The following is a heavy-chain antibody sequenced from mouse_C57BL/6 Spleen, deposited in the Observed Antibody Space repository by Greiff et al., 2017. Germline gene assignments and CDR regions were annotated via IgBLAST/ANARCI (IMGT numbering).Heavy chain of an antibody. CDR1: GYTFTSYW. D-gene: IGHD2-4*01. J-gene: IGHJ4*01. CDR2: INPSNGGT. V-gene: IGHV1-53*01. Sequence: VQLQQPGTELVKPGASVKLSCKASGYTFTSYWMHWVKQRPGQGLEWIGNINPSNGGTNYNEKFKSKATLTVDKSSSTAYMQLSSLASEDSAVYYCARRDYDSYYAMDYWGQGTSVTVSS. CDR3: ARRDYDSYYAMDY.